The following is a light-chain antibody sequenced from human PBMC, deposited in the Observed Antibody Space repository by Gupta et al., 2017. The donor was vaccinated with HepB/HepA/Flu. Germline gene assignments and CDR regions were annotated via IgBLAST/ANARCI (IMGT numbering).Light chain of an antibody. V-gene: IGKV3-20*01. CDR3: QQDDNSPPT. CDR1: QRVRSGF. Sequence: PGERATLSCSASQRVRSGFLAWYQQKPGQAPRLLIHGASTRATGIPERFSGSGSGTEFTLTIRRLEPEDFAVYYCQQDDNSPPTFGQGTKVEIK. CDR2: GAS. J-gene: IGKJ1*01.